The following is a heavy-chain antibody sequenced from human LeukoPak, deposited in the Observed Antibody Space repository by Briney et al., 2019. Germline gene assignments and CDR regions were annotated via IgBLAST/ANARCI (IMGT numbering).Heavy chain of an antibody. CDR1: GFTFGDYA. Sequence: GGSLRLSCTASGFTFGDYAMSWVRQAPGKGLEWVGFIRSKAYGGTTEYAASVKGRFTISRDDSKSIAYLQMNSLKTEDTAVYYCTRDSGSYFFGLDYWGQGTLVTVSS. CDR3: TRDSGSYFFGLDY. V-gene: IGHV3-49*04. CDR2: IRSKAYGGTT. D-gene: IGHD1-26*01. J-gene: IGHJ4*02.